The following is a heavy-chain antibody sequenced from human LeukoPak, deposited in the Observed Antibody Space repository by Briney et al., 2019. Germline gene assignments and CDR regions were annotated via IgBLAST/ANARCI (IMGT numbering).Heavy chain of an antibody. J-gene: IGHJ5*02. CDR1: GFTVSSNY. Sequence: GGSLRLSCAASGFTVSSNYMRWVRQAPGKGLQWVSVISASGERTSYADSVKGRFTTSRDNSKNTLYLEMNSLRAEDTAVYYCAKDRVQLERPYWFDPWGQGTLVTVSS. CDR3: AKDRVQLERPYWFDP. D-gene: IGHD1-1*01. V-gene: IGHV3-23*01. CDR2: ISASGERT.